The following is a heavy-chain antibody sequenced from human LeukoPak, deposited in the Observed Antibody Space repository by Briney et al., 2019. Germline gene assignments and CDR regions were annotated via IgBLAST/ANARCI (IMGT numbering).Heavy chain of an antibody. Sequence: PGGSLRLSCAASGFTFSSYWMHWVRQAPGKGLVWVSRINSDGSSTSYADSVKGRFTISRDNAKNTLYLQMNSLRAEDTAVYYCATGIVATIGYYYYYGMDVWGQGTTVTVSS. J-gene: IGHJ6*02. CDR3: ATGIVATIGYYYYYGMDV. V-gene: IGHV3-74*01. D-gene: IGHD5-12*01. CDR2: INSDGSST. CDR1: GFTFSSYW.